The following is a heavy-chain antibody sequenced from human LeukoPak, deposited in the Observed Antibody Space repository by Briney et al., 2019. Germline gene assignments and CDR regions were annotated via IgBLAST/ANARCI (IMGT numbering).Heavy chain of an antibody. CDR2: IYHSGST. J-gene: IGHJ4*02. CDR3: ARERSGYSLFDF. CDR1: GYSISSGYY. Sequence: SETLSLTCTVSGYSISSGYYWGWIRQPPGKGLEWIGSIYHSGSTYYNPSLKSRVTISVDTSKNQFSLKLSSVTAADTAVYYCARERSGYSLFDFWGQGTLVSVSS. D-gene: IGHD3-22*01. V-gene: IGHV4-38-2*02.